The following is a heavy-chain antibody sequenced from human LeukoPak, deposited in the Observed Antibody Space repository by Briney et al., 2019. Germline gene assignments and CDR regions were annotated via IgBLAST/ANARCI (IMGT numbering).Heavy chain of an antibody. CDR2: VLLSGRT. CDR3: AKEPDGIRFDP. D-gene: IGHD1-14*01. V-gene: IGHV4-34*12. CDR1: GQSVSGSRSY. Sequence: SETLSLTCAVYGQSVSGSRSYWAWIRQPPGKGLEWIGNVLLSGRTTYNPALKSRVSISMDSSKNQFSQTLTSVTAADTAVYYCAKEPDGIRFDPWGQGTLVTVSS. J-gene: IGHJ5*02.